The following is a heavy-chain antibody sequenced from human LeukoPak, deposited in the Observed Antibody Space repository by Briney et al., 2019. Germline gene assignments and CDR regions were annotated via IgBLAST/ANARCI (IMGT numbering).Heavy chain of an antibody. CDR1: GGSISSYY. J-gene: IGHJ4*02. CDR3: ASLGYCSSTSCYPRY. D-gene: IGHD2-2*01. CDR2: IYYSGST. Sequence: SETLSLTCTVSGGSISSYYWSWIRQPPGKGLEWIGYIYYSGSTSYSPPLKSRVTISVDTSKNQFSLKLSSVTAADTAVYYCASLGYCSSTSCYPRYWGQGTLVTVSS. V-gene: IGHV4-59*01.